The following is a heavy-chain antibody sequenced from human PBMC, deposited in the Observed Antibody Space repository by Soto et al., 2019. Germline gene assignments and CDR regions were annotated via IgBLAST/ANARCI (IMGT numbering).Heavy chain of an antibody. D-gene: IGHD3-10*01. V-gene: IGHV3-23*01. CDR3: AKIPFYYGSGSYSSYYFDY. J-gene: IGHJ4*02. CDR1: GFTFSSYA. Sequence: GGSLRLSCAASGFTFSSYAMSWVRQAPGKGLEWVSAISGSGGSTYYADSVKGRFTISRDNSKNTLYLQMNSLRAEDTAVYYCAKIPFYYGSGSYSSYYFDYWGQGTLVTVSS. CDR2: ISGSGGST.